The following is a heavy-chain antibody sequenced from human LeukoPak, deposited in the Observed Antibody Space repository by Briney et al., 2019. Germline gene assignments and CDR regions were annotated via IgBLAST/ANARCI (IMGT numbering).Heavy chain of an antibody. V-gene: IGHV4-59*01. Sequence: PSETLSLTCTVSGGSISSYYWSRIRQPPGKGLEWIGYIYYSGSTNYNPSLKSRVTLSVDTSKNQFSLKLSSVTAADTAVYYCARGATSHVDTAMAHWGQGTLVTVSS. D-gene: IGHD5-18*01. J-gene: IGHJ4*02. CDR1: GGSISSYY. CDR3: ARGATSHVDTAMAH. CDR2: IYYSGST.